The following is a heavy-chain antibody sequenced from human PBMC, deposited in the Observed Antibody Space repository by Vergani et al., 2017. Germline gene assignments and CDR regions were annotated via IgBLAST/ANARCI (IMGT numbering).Heavy chain of an antibody. CDR3: AREGPYSGYDRRSGNEGQ. D-gene: IGHD5-12*01. Sequence: EVHLVESGGGFVQPGGSLRLSCAASGFTFRSYWMSWVRQAPGKGLEWVANIKYDGSEKYYVDSVKGRFTISRDNAKNSLYLQMNSLRAEDTAVYYCAREGPYSGYDRRSGNEGQWGQGTVVTVSS. J-gene: IGHJ4*02. V-gene: IGHV3-7*03. CDR1: GFTFRSYW. CDR2: IKYDGSEK.